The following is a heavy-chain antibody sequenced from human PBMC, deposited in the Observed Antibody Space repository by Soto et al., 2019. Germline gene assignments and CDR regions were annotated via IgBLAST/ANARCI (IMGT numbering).Heavy chain of an antibody. Sequence: TSETLSLTCTVSGGSISSYYWSWIRQPPGKGLEWIGYIYYSGSTNYNPSLKSRVTVSVDTSKNQFSLKLSSVTAADTAVYYCARHDVLTSSGHFDYWGQGTLVTVSS. CDR1: GGSISSYY. D-gene: IGHD6-19*01. CDR2: IYYSGST. V-gene: IGHV4-59*08. CDR3: ARHDVLTSSGHFDY. J-gene: IGHJ4*02.